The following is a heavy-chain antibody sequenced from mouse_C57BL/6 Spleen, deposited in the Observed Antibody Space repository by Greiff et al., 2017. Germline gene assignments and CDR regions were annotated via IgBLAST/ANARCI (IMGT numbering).Heavy chain of an antibody. V-gene: IGHV6-3*01. CDR3: TASKLYYYAMAY. J-gene: IGHJ4*01. CDR2: IRLKSDNCAT. Sequence: EVKLEESGGGLVQPGGSMQLSCVASGFTFSNYWMNWVRQSPEKGLEWVAQIRLKSDNCATNYAESVKGRFTISREDSKSSVYLQMNNLRAEDTGIYYCTASKLYYYAMAYWGQGTSVTVSS. D-gene: IGHD1-3*01. CDR1: GFTFSNYW.